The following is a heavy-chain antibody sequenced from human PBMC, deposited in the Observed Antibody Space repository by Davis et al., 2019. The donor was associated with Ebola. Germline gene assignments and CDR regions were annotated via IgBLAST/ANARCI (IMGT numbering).Heavy chain of an antibody. CDR1: GFTFSDYS. J-gene: IGHJ6*03. D-gene: IGHD2-21*01. Sequence: GESLKISCEASGFTFSDYSMAWVRQAPGKGLECLSYISSGGVTTNYADSVTGRFSTSRDNAQNSLLMQMKSLRDEDTAVYYCARVNLWSRGWGMDVWGKGTTVTVSS. CDR2: ISSGGVTT. V-gene: IGHV3-48*02. CDR3: ARVNLWSRGWGMDV.